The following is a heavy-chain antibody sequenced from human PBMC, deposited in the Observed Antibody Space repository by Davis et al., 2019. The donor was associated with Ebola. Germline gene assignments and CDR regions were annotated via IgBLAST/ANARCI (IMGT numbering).Heavy chain of an antibody. CDR3: ASGSRTFDY. CDR1: GYTFTTYD. CDR2: MNPNSANT. V-gene: IGHV1-8*01. Sequence: ASVKVSCKASGYTFTTYDINWVRQASGQGLEWMGWMNPNSANTGYAQKFQGRVTMTRNTSISTAYMELSSLGSEDTAVYFCASGSRTFDYWGQGTLVTVSS. J-gene: IGHJ4*02.